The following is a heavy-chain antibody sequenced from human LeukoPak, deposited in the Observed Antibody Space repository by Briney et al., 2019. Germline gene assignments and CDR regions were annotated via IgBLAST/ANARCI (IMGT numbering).Heavy chain of an antibody. D-gene: IGHD4-23*01. Sequence: PSETLSLTCTVSDGSISTSDYYWGWIRQPPGEGLEWIGSMSYSGSTYYNPSFKRRITISVDTSKNQFSLKLTFVTAADTAVYYCVRERYGGNSVDYWGQGTLVTVSS. CDR1: DGSISTSDYY. V-gene: IGHV4-39*07. CDR3: VRERYGGNSVDY. J-gene: IGHJ4*02. CDR2: MSYSGST.